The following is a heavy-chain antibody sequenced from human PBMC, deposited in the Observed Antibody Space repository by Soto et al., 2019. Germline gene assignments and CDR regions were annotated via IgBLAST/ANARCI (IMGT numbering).Heavy chain of an antibody. CDR3: AREADGSGSYYLDY. Sequence: PSETLSLTCTVSGGSISSGGYYWSWIRQHPGKGLEWIGYIYYSGSTYYNPSLKSRVTISVDTSKNQFSLKLSSVTAADTAVYYCAREADGSGSYYLDYWGQGTLVTVSS. V-gene: IGHV4-31*03. D-gene: IGHD3-10*01. J-gene: IGHJ4*02. CDR2: IYYSGST. CDR1: GGSISSGGYY.